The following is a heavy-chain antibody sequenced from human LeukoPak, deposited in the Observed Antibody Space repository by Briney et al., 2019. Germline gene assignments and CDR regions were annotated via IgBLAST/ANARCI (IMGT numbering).Heavy chain of an antibody. CDR2: IYTSGST. J-gene: IGHJ3*02. D-gene: IGHD5-12*01. CDR3: ARDSDIDAFDI. Sequence: PSETLCLTCTASGGSISIYYWSWIRQPAGKGLEWIWRIYTSGSTNYNPSLKSGVTMSVDTSKNQFSLKLSSVTAADTAVYYCARDSDIDAFDIWGQGTMVTVSS. V-gene: IGHV4-4*07. CDR1: GGSISIYY.